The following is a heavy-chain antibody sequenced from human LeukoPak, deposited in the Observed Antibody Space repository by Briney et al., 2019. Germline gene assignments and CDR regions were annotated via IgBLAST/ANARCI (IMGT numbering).Heavy chain of an antibody. CDR1: GGSISSGSYY. CDR3: ERASVGGYCSSTSCHMGYYNYYMDV. D-gene: IGHD2-2*01. CDR2: IYTSGST. Sequence: SETLSLTCIVSGGSISSGSYYWSWIRQPPGRGLEWIGRIYTSGSTNYNPSLKSRVTISVDTSKNQFSLKLSSVTAADTAVYYRERASVGGYCSSTSCHMGYYNYYMDVWGKGTTVTVSS. J-gene: IGHJ6*03. V-gene: IGHV4-61*02.